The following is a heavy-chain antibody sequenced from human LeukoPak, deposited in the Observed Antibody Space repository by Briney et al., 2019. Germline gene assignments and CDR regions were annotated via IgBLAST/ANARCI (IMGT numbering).Heavy chain of an antibody. D-gene: IGHD1-26*01. CDR1: GGSISSYY. CDR3: AGSYDWYFDL. V-gene: IGHV4-59*01. CDR2: IYYSGST. J-gene: IGHJ2*01. Sequence: SETLSLTCTVSGGSISSYYWSWIRQPPGKGLEWIGYIYYSGSTNYNPSLKSRVTTSVDTSKNQFSLKLSSVTAADTAVYYCAGSYDWYFDLWGRGTLVTVSS.